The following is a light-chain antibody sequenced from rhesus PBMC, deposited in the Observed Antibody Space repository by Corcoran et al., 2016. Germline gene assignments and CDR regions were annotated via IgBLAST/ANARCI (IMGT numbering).Light chain of an antibody. V-gene: IGKV1-25*01. CDR3: PHGYGTPFT. CDR1: QGISNS. J-gene: IGKJ3*01. CDR2: KAS. Sequence: DIQMTQSPSSLSASVGDRVTITCQASQGISNSLAWYQQKPGKVPRLLIYKASTLQRGVPSRFSGSGPGTDFTLTISSLQAEDFATYYCPHGYGTPFTFGPGTKLEI.